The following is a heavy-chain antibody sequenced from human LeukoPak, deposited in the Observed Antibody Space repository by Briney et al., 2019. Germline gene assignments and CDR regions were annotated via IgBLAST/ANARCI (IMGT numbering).Heavy chain of an antibody. V-gene: IGHV1-69*06. CDR2: IIPIFGTA. CDR1: GGTFSSYA. Sequence: GASVKVSCKASGGTFSSYAISWVRQAPGQGLEWMGGIIPIFGTANYAQRFQGRVTMTGDTSTTTVYMELSSLRSDDTAVYYCARGDSGIAAAAAPDYWGQGTLVTVSS. D-gene: IGHD6-13*01. J-gene: IGHJ4*02. CDR3: ARGDSGIAAAAAPDY.